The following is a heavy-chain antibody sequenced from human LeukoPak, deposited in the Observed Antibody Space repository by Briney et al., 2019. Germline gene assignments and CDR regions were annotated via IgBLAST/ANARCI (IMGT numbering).Heavy chain of an antibody. CDR3: ASTEYSSSSGLGY. CDR2: MNPNSGAT. CDR1: GYTFTSYY. D-gene: IGHD6-6*01. V-gene: IGHV1-2*02. Sequence: ASVKVSCKASGYTFTSYYMHWVRQAPGQGLEWMGWMNPNSGATNYAQKFQGRVTMTRDTSSSTAYMELSRLTSDDTAVYYCASTEYSSSSGLGYWGRGTLVTVSS. J-gene: IGHJ4*02.